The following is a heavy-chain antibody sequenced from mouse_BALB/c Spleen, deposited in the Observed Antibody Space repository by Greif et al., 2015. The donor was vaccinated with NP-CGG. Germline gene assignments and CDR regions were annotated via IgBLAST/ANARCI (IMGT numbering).Heavy chain of an antibody. Sequence: VQLVESGPGLVAPSQSLSITCTVSGFSLTSYGVHWVRQPPGKGPEWLGVIWAGGSTNYNSALMSRLSISKDNSKSXVFLKMNSLQTDDTAMYYCARSTMITEKVFDYWGQGTTLTVSS. V-gene: IGHV2-9*02. J-gene: IGHJ2*01. D-gene: IGHD2-4*01. CDR3: ARSTMITEKVFDY. CDR1: GFSLTSYG. CDR2: IWAGGST.